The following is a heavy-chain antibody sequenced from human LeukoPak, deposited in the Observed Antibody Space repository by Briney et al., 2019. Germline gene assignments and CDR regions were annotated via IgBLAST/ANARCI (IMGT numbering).Heavy chain of an antibody. CDR1: GGTFSRYA. V-gene: IGHV1-69*13. Sequence: SATISCKASGGTFSRYAISWVRQAPGQGLEWMGGIIPMFGIANYAQKFQGRVTITADESTSTAYMELSSLRSEDTAVYYCARDRPYTGGWRGFDYWGQGNLGTVSS. CDR2: IIPMFGIA. D-gene: IGHD6-19*01. J-gene: IGHJ4*02. CDR3: ARDRPYTGGWRGFDY.